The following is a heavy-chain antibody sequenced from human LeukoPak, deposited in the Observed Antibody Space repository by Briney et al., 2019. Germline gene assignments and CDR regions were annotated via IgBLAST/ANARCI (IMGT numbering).Heavy chain of an antibody. CDR1: GFTFREFA. Sequence: GGSLRLSCTSSGFTFREFAVSWFRQAPGKGLEWIGFIRSSIYGGTPKAAASVKGRFIFSRDDSKGVAYLRMNGLKTDDTAVYCCSREWGNGNDLRPDSWGQGTLVTVSS. J-gene: IGHJ4*02. CDR2: IRSSIYGGTP. D-gene: IGHD1-1*01. CDR3: SREWGNGNDLRPDS. V-gene: IGHV3-49*03.